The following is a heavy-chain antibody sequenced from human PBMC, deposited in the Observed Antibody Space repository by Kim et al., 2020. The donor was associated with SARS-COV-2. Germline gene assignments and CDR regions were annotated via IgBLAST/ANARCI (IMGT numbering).Heavy chain of an antibody. CDR2: INHSGST. Sequence: SETLSLTCAVYGGSFSGYYWSWIRQPPGKGLEWIGEINHSGSTNYNPSLKSRVTISVDTSKNQFSLKLSSVTAADTAVYYCARGSRIAAAGIRGQKWYFDLWGRGTLVTVSS. CDR3: ARGSRIAAAGIRGQKWYFDL. J-gene: IGHJ2*01. D-gene: IGHD6-13*01. V-gene: IGHV4-34*01. CDR1: GGSFSGYY.